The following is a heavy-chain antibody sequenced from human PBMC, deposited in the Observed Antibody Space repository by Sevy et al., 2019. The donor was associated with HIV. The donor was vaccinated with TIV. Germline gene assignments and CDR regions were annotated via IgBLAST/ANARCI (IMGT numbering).Heavy chain of an antibody. CDR2: IIPVFGSA. CDR3: ARSNPDGYNYSYYYGMDV. Sequence: ASVKVSCKASGDTFGNYAIAWVRQAPGQGLEWMGGIIPVFGSANSAQKFQDRVTITADVSTSTAYMELRSLGSEDTAFYYCARSNPDGYNYSYYYGMDVWGQGTTVTVSS. J-gene: IGHJ6*02. CDR1: GDTFGNYA. V-gene: IGHV1-69*13. D-gene: IGHD1-1*01.